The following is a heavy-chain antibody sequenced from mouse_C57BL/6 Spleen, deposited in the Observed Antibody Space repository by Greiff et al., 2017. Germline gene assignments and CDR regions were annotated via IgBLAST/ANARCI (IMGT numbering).Heavy chain of an antibody. CDR2: IWSGGST. V-gene: IGHV2-2*01. CDR3: ARGGSGYIFDY. CDR1: GFSLTSYG. Sequence: VQLQQSGPGLVQPSQSLSITCTVSGFSLTSYGVHWVRQSPGKGLEWLGVIWSGGSTDYNAAFISRLSISKDNSKSQVFFKMNSLQADDTAIYYWARGGSGYIFDYWGQGTTLTVSS. J-gene: IGHJ2*01. D-gene: IGHD3-2*02.